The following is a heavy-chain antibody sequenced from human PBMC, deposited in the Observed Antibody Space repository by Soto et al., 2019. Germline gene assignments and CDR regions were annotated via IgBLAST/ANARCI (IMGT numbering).Heavy chain of an antibody. D-gene: IGHD3-10*01. CDR2: IWYDGSNK. J-gene: IGHJ4*02. V-gene: IGHV3-33*01. Sequence: QVQLVESGGGVVQPGRSLRLSCAASGFTFSSYGMHWVRQAPGKGLEWVAVIWYDGSNKYYADSVKGRFTISRDNSKNTLYLQMNSLRAEDTAVYYCAREGVGRFGELYFDYWGQGTLVTVSS. CDR3: AREGVGRFGELYFDY. CDR1: GFTFSSYG.